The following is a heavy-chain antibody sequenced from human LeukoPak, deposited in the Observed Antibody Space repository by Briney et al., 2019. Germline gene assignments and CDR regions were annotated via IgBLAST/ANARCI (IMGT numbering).Heavy chain of an antibody. Sequence: SETLSLTCAVYGGSFSGYYWSWIRQPPGKGLEWIGEINHSGSTNYNPSLKSRVTISVDTSKNQFSLKLSSVTAADTAVYYCARDRTLAGLGVDYWGQGTLVTVSS. J-gene: IGHJ4*02. CDR3: ARDRTLAGLGVDY. D-gene: IGHD6-19*01. V-gene: IGHV4-34*01. CDR1: GGSFSGYY. CDR2: INHSGST.